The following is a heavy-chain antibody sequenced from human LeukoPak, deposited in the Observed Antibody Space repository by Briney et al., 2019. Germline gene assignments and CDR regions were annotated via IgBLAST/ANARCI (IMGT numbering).Heavy chain of an antibody. Sequence: ASVKVSXKASGYTFTGYYMHWVRQAPGQGLEWMGRINPNSGGTNYAQKFQGRVTMTRDTSISTAYMELSRLRSDDTAVYYCARAARIVVVVAAFYWGQGTLVTVSS. J-gene: IGHJ4*02. CDR3: ARAARIVVVVAAFY. V-gene: IGHV1-2*06. CDR2: INPNSGGT. CDR1: GYTFTGYY. D-gene: IGHD2-15*01.